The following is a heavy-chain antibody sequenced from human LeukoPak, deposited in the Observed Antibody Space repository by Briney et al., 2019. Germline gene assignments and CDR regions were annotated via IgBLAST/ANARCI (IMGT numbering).Heavy chain of an antibody. V-gene: IGHV3-7*03. J-gene: IGHJ4*02. CDR3: ARESLNYYFDY. CDR2: IKQDGSEK. Sequence: PGGSLRLSCAASGFIFSSYWMSWVRQAPGKGLEWVANIKQDGSEKYYVDSVKGRFTISRDNAKNSLYLQMNSLRAEDTAVYYCARESLNYYFDYWGQGTLVTVSS. D-gene: IGHD1-1*01. CDR1: GFIFSSYW.